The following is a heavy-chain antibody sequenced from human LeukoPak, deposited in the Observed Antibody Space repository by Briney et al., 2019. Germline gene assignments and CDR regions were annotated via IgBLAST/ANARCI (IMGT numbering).Heavy chain of an antibody. CDR2: AFYRSKWYN. Sequence: SQTLSLTCAISGDSVSNDRAAWNWIRQSQSRGLEWLGRAFYRSKWYNDYAVSVKGRIAFSADTPKNQFTLQLNSVTPDDTAVYFCARQGSAGWTFDFWGQGTLVTVSS. CDR1: GDSVSNDRAA. V-gene: IGHV6-1*01. CDR3: ARQGSAGWTFDF. J-gene: IGHJ4*02. D-gene: IGHD6-19*01.